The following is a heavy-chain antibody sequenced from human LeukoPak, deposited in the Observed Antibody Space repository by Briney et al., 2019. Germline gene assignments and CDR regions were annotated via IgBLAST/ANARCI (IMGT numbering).Heavy chain of an antibody. Sequence: SETLSLTCTVSGGSIGSYYWSWIRQPPGKGLECIGYIYHSGTTNYNPSLKSRVTISADTSKNQFSLKLTSVTAADTAIYYCARQRDYADYLDAFDVWGQGTLVTVSS. CDR1: GGSIGSYY. CDR2: IYHSGTT. V-gene: IGHV4-59*08. D-gene: IGHD4-17*01. J-gene: IGHJ3*01. CDR3: ARQRDYADYLDAFDV.